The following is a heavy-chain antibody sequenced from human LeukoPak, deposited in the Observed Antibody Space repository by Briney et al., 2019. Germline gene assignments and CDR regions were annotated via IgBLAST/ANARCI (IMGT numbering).Heavy chain of an antibody. CDR3: AREGYYYDSH. D-gene: IGHD3-22*01. Sequence: ASVKVSCKASGYNFISYYMHWVRQAPGQGLEWMGRIIPILGIANYAQKFQGRVTITADKSTSTAYMEPSSLRSEDTAVYYCAREGYYYDSHWGQGTLVTVSS. V-gene: IGHV1-69*04. CDR1: GYNFISYY. CDR2: IIPILGIA. J-gene: IGHJ4*02.